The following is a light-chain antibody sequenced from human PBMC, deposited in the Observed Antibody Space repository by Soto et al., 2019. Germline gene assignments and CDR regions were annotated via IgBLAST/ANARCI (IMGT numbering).Light chain of an antibody. Sequence: DIVMTQSPDSLAVSLGERATFNCKSSQNLLYSSNNKNYLAWYQHKPGQAPRLLIHGASTRAPGIPARFSGSGSGTEFTLTISSLQSEDFAVYHCQQYNNWPPFTFGPGTKVDIK. CDR3: QQYNNWPPFT. CDR2: GAS. V-gene: IGKV4-1*01. J-gene: IGKJ3*01. CDR1: QNLLYSSNNKNY.